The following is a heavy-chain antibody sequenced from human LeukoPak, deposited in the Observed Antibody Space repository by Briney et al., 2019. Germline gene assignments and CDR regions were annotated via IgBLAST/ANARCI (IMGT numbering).Heavy chain of an antibody. J-gene: IGHJ6*04. V-gene: IGHV3-53*01. CDR1: GFTVRSNY. D-gene: IGHD1-14*01. CDR3: ASLPPPQGMDV. CDR2: IYSGGST. Sequence: GGSLRLSCAAYGFTVRSNYMSWVRQAPGKGLKWVSVIYSGGSTYYADSVKGRFTISRDNSKNTLYLQMNSLRAEDTAVYYCASLPPPQGMDVWGKGTTVTVSS.